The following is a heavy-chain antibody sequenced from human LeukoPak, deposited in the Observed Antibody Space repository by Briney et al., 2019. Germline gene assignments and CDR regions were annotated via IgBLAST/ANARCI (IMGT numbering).Heavy chain of an antibody. Sequence: SVKASCKASGGTFSSYAISWVRQAPGQGLGWMGGIIPIFGTANYAQKFQGRVTITADKSTSTAYMELSSLRSEDTAVYYCARDSAGGDYKNMDVWGKGTTVTVSS. CDR1: GGTFSSYA. CDR3: ARDSAGGDYKNMDV. CDR2: IIPIFGTA. V-gene: IGHV1-69*06. D-gene: IGHD4-17*01. J-gene: IGHJ6*03.